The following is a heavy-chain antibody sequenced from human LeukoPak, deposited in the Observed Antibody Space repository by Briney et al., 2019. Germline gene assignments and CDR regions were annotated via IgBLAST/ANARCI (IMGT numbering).Heavy chain of an antibody. J-gene: IGHJ5*02. D-gene: IGHD5-24*01. CDR1: GGSISSSSYY. Sequence: SETLSLTCTVSGGSISSSSYYWGWIRQPPGKGLEWIGSIYYSGSTYYNPSLKSRVTISVDTSKNQFSLKLSSVTAADTAVYYCARGVNVEMATIFWFDPWGQGILVTVSS. CDR2: IYYSGST. V-gene: IGHV4-39*07. CDR3: ARGVNVEMATIFWFDP.